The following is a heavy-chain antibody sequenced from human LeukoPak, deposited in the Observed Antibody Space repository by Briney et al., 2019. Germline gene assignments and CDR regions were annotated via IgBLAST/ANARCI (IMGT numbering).Heavy chain of an antibody. D-gene: IGHD6-13*01. Sequence: SETLSLTCTVSGGSISTTTTSYWAWIRQPPGKGMEWIGSFYYGGNTYYSPSLKSRVTIVIDTSKNQFSLNLSSVTAADTAMYYCATSSSWCRFDFWGQGTLVTVSS. J-gene: IGHJ4*02. CDR3: ATSSSWCRFDF. CDR2: FYYGGNT. V-gene: IGHV4-39*01. CDR1: GGSISTTTTSY.